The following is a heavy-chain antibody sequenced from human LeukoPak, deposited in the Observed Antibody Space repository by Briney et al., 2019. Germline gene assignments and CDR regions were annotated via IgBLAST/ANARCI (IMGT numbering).Heavy chain of an antibody. J-gene: IGHJ6*03. CDR2: MNPNSGNT. D-gene: IGHD6-13*01. CDR3: ARGRWQQLVLTRYYYYYMDV. CDR1: GYTFTSYD. Sequence: ASVKVSCKASGYTFTSYDINWVRQATGQGLEWMGWMNPNSGNTGYAQKFQGRVTMTRNTSISTAYMELSSLRSEDTAVYYCARGRWQQLVLTRYYYYYMDVWGKGTTVTVSS. V-gene: IGHV1-8*01.